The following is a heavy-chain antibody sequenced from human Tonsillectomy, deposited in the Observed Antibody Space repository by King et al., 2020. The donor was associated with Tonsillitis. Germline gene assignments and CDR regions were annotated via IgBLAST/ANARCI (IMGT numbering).Heavy chain of an antibody. CDR2: ISYDGSNK. D-gene: IGHD6-13*01. Sequence: ESGGGVVQPGRSLRLSCAASGFTFSSYAMHWVRQAPGKGLEWVAVISYDGSNKYYADSVKGRFTISRDNSKNTLYLQMNSLRAEDTAVYYCGRYLKKADSSSWDSGRFDYWGQGTLDTVSS. CDR3: GRYLKKADSSSWDSGRFDY. CDR1: GFTFSSYA. V-gene: IGHV3-30-3*01. J-gene: IGHJ4*02.